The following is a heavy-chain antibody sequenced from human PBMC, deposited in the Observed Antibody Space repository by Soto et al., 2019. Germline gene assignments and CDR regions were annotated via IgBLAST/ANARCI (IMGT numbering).Heavy chain of an antibody. CDR3: ARGGDARPGTESRLFDQ. D-gene: IGHD2-8*02. J-gene: IGHJ4*02. Sequence: QVQLVQSGAEVKKPGALMRVSCKASGYTFTRYYMHWVRQAPGQGLEWMGKINPSDQNTSYAQKFQGRLTMTSDTSTSTLYMEMSSLRSEDTAMYYCARGGDARPGTESRLFDQWGQGTLVTVSS. CDR2: INPSDQNT. CDR1: GYTFTRYY. V-gene: IGHV1-46*01.